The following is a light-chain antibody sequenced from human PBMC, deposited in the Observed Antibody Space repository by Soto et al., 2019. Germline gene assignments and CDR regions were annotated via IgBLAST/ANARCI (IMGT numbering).Light chain of an antibody. CDR3: QQYYTTPIT. CDR2: WAS. Sequence: DIVMTQSPDSLAVSLGERATINCKSSQSVLYSSNNKDYLAWYQQKPGQPPNLLIYWASTRESGVPDRFSGSASGTDFTLTVSSMQAEDVAVYYCQQYYTTPITFGQGTRLEIE. V-gene: IGKV4-1*01. J-gene: IGKJ5*01. CDR1: QSVLYSSNNKDY.